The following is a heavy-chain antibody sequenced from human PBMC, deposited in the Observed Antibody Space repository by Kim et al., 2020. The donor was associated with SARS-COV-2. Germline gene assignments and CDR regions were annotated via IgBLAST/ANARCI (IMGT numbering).Heavy chain of an antibody. Sequence: SETLSLTCTVSGGSISSYYWSWIRQPPGKGLEWIGYIYYSGSTNYNPSPKSRVTISVDTSKNQFSLKLSSVTAADTAVYYCARTKLLWFGELPYDAFDIWGQGTMVTVSS. J-gene: IGHJ3*02. CDR2: IYYSGST. CDR3: ARTKLLWFGELPYDAFDI. D-gene: IGHD3-10*01. V-gene: IGHV4-59*01. CDR1: GGSISSYY.